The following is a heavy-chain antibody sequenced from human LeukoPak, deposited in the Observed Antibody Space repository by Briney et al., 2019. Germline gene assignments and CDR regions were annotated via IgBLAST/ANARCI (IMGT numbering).Heavy chain of an antibody. J-gene: IGHJ4*02. Sequence: PSETLSLTCAVYGGSFSGYYWSWIRQPPGKGLEWIGEINHSGSTNYNPSLKSRVTISVDTSKNQFSLKLSSVTAADTAVYYCASQYYYDSSGYYREHDYWGQGTLVTVSS. CDR1: GGSFSGYY. D-gene: IGHD3-22*01. CDR2: INHSGST. V-gene: IGHV4-34*01. CDR3: ASQYYYDSSGYYREHDY.